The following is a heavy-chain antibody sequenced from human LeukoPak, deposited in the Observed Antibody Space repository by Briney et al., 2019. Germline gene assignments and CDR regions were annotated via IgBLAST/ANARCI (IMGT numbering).Heavy chain of an antibody. CDR1: GFTFSSYA. Sequence: PGGSLRLSCAASGFTFSSYAMSWVRQAPGKGLEWVSAISGSGGSTYYADSVKGRFTISRDNSKNTLYLQMNGLRAEDTAVYYCAKDGDSSGYYLYYFDYWGQGTLVTVSS. CDR3: AKDGDSSGYYLYYFDY. J-gene: IGHJ4*02. V-gene: IGHV3-23*01. CDR2: ISGSGGST. D-gene: IGHD3-22*01.